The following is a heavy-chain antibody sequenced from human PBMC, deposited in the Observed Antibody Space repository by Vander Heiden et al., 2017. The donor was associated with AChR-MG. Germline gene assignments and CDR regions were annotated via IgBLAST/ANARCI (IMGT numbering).Heavy chain of an antibody. CDR3: ARHLVAPDY. V-gene: IGHV5-51*01. CDR1: GYSFTSYW. J-gene: IGHJ4*02. D-gene: IGHD2-2*01. Sequence: EVQLVQSGAEVKKPGESLKISCKGSGYSFTSYWIGWVRQVAGKGLEWMGIIYPGDPDARYSPSFQGQVTISADKSITTAYLQWGSLKASDTAMYYCARHLVAPDYWGQGTLVTVSS. CDR2: IYPGDPDA.